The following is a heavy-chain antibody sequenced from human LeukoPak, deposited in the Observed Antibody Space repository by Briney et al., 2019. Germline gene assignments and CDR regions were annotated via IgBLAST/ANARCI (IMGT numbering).Heavy chain of an antibody. Sequence: GGSLRLSCAASGFTFSNYWMHWVRQAPGKGLVWVSRINSDGSSRNYADSVKGRFTISRDNAKYTLYLQMNSLRAEDTAVYYCASASSHRIAAGGDYWGQGTLVTVSS. J-gene: IGHJ4*02. D-gene: IGHD6-13*01. CDR2: INSDGSSR. CDR1: GFTFSNYW. CDR3: ASASSHRIAAGGDY. V-gene: IGHV3-74*01.